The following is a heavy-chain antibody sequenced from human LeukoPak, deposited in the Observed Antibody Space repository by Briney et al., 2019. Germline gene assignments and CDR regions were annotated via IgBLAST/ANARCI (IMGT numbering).Heavy chain of an antibody. CDR3: ARADRSYESSGRDAFDI. J-gene: IGHJ3*02. CDR1: RFTFNWYW. V-gene: IGHV3-7*01. D-gene: IGHD3-22*01. Sequence: PGGSLRLSCTASRFTFNWYWMSWVRQAPGKGLEWVANIKQDGSETNYVDSVKGRFTMSRDNARNSVFLQMDNLRAEDTAVYYCARADRSYESSGRDAFDIWGQGTMVTVSS. CDR2: IKQDGSET.